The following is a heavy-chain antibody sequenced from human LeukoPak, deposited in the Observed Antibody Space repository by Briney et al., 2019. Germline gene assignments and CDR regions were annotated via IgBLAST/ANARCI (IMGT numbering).Heavy chain of an antibody. Sequence: ASVKVSCKASGYTFTSYYMHWVRQAPGQGLELMWISNPSCGSTSYAKKFQGRGTMTRDTSTSTVYMELSSLRSEDTAVYYCASFGYSGYDLGYWSQGTLVTVSS. CDR2: SNPSCGST. V-gene: IGHV1-46*01. J-gene: IGHJ4*02. D-gene: IGHD5-12*01. CDR1: GYTFTSYY. CDR3: ASFGYSGYDLGY.